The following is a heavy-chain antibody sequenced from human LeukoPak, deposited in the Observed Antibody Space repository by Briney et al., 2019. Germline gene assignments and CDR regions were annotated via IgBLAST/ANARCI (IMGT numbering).Heavy chain of an antibody. CDR2: INPSGGST. Sequence: GASVKVSCKASGYTFTSYYMHWVRQAPGQGLEWMGIINPSGGSTSYAQKLQGRVTMTTDTSTSTAYMELRSLRSDDTAVYYCARATSYYNLLTGLAHDRSGEPSYYFDYWGQGTLVTVSS. CDR1: GYTFTSYY. J-gene: IGHJ4*02. D-gene: IGHD3-9*01. CDR3: ARATSYYNLLTGLAHDRSGEPSYYFDY. V-gene: IGHV1-46*01.